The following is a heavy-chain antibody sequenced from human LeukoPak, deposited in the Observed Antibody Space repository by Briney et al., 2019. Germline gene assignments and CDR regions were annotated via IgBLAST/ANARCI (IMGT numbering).Heavy chain of an antibody. CDR2: IYSSGST. J-gene: IGHJ4*02. CDR3: ARHYASGSYPLDY. V-gene: IGHV4-59*08. D-gene: IGHD3-10*01. CDR1: GGSIRGYF. Sequence: PSETLSLTCTASGGSIRGYFWSWIRQPPGKGLEWIGHIYSSGSTTYTPSLQSRVTISVDTSENQFSLKLSSVTAADTAVYYCARHYASGSYPLDYWGQGTLVTVSS.